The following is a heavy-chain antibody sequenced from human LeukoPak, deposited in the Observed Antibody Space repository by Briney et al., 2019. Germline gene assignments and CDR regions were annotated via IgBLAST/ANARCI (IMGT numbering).Heavy chain of an antibody. J-gene: IGHJ3*02. V-gene: IGHV4-30-4*01. CDR3: ARGYYDSIGYSSDAFDI. Sequence: SETLSLTRTVSGGSISSGDYYWSWIRQPPGKGLEWIGYIYYSGTTYYNPSLKSRVTISVDTSKNQFSLKLTSVTAADTAVYYCARGYYDSIGYSSDAFDIWGQGTMVTVSS. D-gene: IGHD3-22*01. CDR1: GGSISSGDYY. CDR2: IYYSGTT.